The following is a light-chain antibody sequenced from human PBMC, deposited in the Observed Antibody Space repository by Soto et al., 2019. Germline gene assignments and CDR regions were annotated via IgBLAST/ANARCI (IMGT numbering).Light chain of an antibody. V-gene: IGKV3-15*01. CDR2: GAS. Sequence: ETVMTQSPATLSASPGESATLSCRASQSVSSNLAWYQQKPGQAPRLLIYGASTRATGIPARFSGSGSGTEFTLTISSLQSEDFAVYYCQQYNNWPPITFGQGTRLEIK. J-gene: IGKJ5*01. CDR1: QSVSSN. CDR3: QQYNNWPPIT.